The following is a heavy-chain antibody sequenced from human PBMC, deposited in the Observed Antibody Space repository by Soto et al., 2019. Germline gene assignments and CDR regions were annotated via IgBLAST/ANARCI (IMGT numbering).Heavy chain of an antibody. CDR2: IYYSGIS. CDR1: GGSTSSGGFY. Sequence: SETLSLTCTVAGGSTSSGGFYWSWIRQHPGKGLEWIGYIYYSGISYYNPSLKSRVSISLDTSRNQFSMTLNSVTAADTAVYYCARNGYTYGMDVWGQGATVTVSS. V-gene: IGHV4-31*03. CDR3: ARNGYTYGMDV. D-gene: IGHD5-18*01. J-gene: IGHJ6*02.